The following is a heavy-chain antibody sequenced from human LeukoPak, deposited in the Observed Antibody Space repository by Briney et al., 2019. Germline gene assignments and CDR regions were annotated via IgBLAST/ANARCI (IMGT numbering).Heavy chain of an antibody. Sequence: GGSLRLSCAASGFTFSSYDMHWVRQATGRGLEWVSAIGTAGDTYYPGSVKGRFTISRENAKNSLYLQMNSLRAGDTAVYYCARAAAAPDGDAFDIWGQGTMVTVSS. CDR1: GFTFSSYD. CDR3: ARAAAAPDGDAFDI. D-gene: IGHD6-13*01. CDR2: IGTAGDT. J-gene: IGHJ3*02. V-gene: IGHV3-13*01.